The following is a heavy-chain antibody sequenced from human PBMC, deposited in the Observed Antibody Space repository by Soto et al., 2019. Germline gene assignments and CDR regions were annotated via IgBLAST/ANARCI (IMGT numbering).Heavy chain of an antibody. Sequence: QVHLVESGGGVLQPGRSLRLSCAASGFTFSSYAMHWVRQAPGKGLEWVAVISSDGSKKYYADSGKGRFTISRDNSKNTLYLQMNSLRAEDTAVYYCASPTMPDHSAFHIWGQGTMVTVSS. CDR1: GFTFSSYA. J-gene: IGHJ3*02. V-gene: IGHV3-30-3*01. CDR2: ISSDGSKK. D-gene: IGHD2-2*01. CDR3: ASPTMPDHSAFHI.